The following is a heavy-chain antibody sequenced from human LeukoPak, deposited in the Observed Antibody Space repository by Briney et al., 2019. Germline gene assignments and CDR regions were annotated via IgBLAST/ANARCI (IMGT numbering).Heavy chain of an antibody. CDR2: IYHSGST. CDR3: AGGRGRITIFGVVIRYYGMDV. J-gene: IGHJ6*02. Sequence: SQTLSLTCAVSGGSISSGGYSWRWIRQPPGRGLEWIGYIYHSGSTYYNPSLKNRITISVDTSKNQFSLKLSSVTAADTAVYYCAGGRGRITIFGVVIRYYGMDVWGQGTTVTVSS. D-gene: IGHD3-3*01. V-gene: IGHV4-30-2*01. CDR1: GGSISSGGYS.